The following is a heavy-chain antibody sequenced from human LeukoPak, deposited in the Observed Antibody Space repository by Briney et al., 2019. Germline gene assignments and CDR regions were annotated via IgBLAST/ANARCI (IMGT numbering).Heavy chain of an antibody. V-gene: IGHV2-70*04. CDR3: ARTRCSSSSRGWFDP. CDR1: GFSLSTSGMR. CDR2: IDWDDDK. D-gene: IGHD6-6*01. J-gene: IGHJ5*02. Sequence: SGPALVKPTQTLTLTCTFSGFSLSTSGMRVSWIRQPPGKALEWLARIDWDDDKYYSTSLKTRLTISKDTSKNQVVLTMTNMDPVDTATYYCARTRCSSSSRGWFDPWGQGTLVTVSS.